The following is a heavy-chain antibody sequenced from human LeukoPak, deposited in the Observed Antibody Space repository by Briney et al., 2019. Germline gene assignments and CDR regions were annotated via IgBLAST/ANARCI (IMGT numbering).Heavy chain of an antibody. CDR3: ARECSSTTCYTRSFDP. D-gene: IGHD2-2*02. CDR1: GYSISSGYY. Sequence: SLETLSLTCIVSGYSISSGYYWGWIRQPPGKGLEWIGNLYHSGSTYYNPSLRSRATISGDTSKNQFSLSLSSVTAADTAVYYCARECSSTTCYTRSFDPWGQGTLVTVSS. V-gene: IGHV4-38-2*02. J-gene: IGHJ5*02. CDR2: LYHSGST.